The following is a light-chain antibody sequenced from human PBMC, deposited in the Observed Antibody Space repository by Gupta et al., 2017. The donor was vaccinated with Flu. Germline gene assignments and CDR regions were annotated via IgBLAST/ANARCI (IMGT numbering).Light chain of an antibody. CDR2: DVN. J-gene: IGLJ2*01. Sequence: VTISCTGTSRAVGGYNYVSWYQQHPGTAPKLMIYDVNKRPSGVPDRFSGSKSGNTASLTVSGLQTEDEAHYYCNSYAGSDNLCVFGGGTKLTVL. CDR1: SRAVGGYNY. CDR3: NSYAGSDNLCV. V-gene: IGLV2-8*01.